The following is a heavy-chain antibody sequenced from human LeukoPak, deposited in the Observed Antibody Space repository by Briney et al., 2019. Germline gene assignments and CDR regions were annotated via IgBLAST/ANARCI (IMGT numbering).Heavy chain of an antibody. CDR3: ARDVGSYFDY. CDR1: GGSISSGGYY. D-gene: IGHD3-10*01. V-gene: IGHV4-61*08. Sequence: PSETLSLTCTVSGGSISSGGYYWSWIRQHPGKGLEWIGYIYYSGSTNYNPSLKSRVTISVDTSKNQFSLKLSSVTAADTAVYYCARDVGSYFDYWGQGTLVTVSS. CDR2: IYYSGST. J-gene: IGHJ4*02.